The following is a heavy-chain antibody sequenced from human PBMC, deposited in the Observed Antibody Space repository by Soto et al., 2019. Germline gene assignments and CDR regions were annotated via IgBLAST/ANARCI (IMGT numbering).Heavy chain of an antibody. V-gene: IGHV4-59*01. Sequence: ASETLSLTCTVSGGSISSYYWSWIRQPPGKGLEWIGYIYYSGSTNYNPSLKSRVTISVDTSKNQFSLKLSSVTAADTAVYYCARDRHYCSGGSCYPEYFQHWGQGTLVTVSS. CDR3: ARDRHYCSGGSCYPEYFQH. CDR2: IYYSGST. D-gene: IGHD2-15*01. J-gene: IGHJ1*01. CDR1: GGSISSYY.